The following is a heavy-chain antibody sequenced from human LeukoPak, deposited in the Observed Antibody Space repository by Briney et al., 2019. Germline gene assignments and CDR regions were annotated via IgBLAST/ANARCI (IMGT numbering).Heavy chain of an antibody. J-gene: IGHJ4*02. Sequence: SVKVSCKASGGTFSSYAISWVRQAPGQGLEWMGGIIPIFGTANYAQKFQGRVTITTDESTSTAYMELSSLRSEDTAVYYCAIAPYYYDSSGLNLYYFDYWGQGTLVTVSS. V-gene: IGHV1-69*05. CDR1: GGTFSSYA. CDR3: AIAPYYYDSSGLNLYYFDY. D-gene: IGHD3-22*01. CDR2: IIPIFGTA.